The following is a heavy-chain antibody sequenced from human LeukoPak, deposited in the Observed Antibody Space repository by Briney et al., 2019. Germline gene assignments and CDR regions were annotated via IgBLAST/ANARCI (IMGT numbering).Heavy chain of an antibody. CDR3: ASAVVVPAAIDWYFDL. CDR1: GGSISSYY. V-gene: IGHV4-59*01. Sequence: LETLSLTCTVSGGSISSYYWCWMRQPPGKGLEWIGYIYYSGNTNYNPSLKSRVTISVDTSKNQFSLKLSSVTAADTALYYCASAVVVPAAIDWYFDLWGRGTLVTVSS. D-gene: IGHD2-2*02. J-gene: IGHJ2*01. CDR2: IYYSGNT.